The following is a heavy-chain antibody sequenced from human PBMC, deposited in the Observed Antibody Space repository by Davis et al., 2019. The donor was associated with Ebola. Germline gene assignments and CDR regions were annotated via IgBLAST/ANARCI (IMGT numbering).Heavy chain of an antibody. CDR3: ARAEVRTIAAAGAFDY. Sequence: ASVTVSCKASGGIFSSYAIIWVRQAPGQGLEWMGWINPNSGGTNYAQKFQGWVTMTRDTSISTAYMELSRLRSDDTAVYYCARAEVRTIAAAGAFDYWGQGTLVTVSS. CDR1: GGIFSSYA. CDR2: INPNSGGT. J-gene: IGHJ4*02. V-gene: IGHV1-2*04. D-gene: IGHD6-13*01.